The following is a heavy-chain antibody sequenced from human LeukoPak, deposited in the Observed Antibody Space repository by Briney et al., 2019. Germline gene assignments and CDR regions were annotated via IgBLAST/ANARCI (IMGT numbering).Heavy chain of an antibody. J-gene: IGHJ3*02. CDR3: ARVGDGLNDAFDI. Sequence: ASVKVSCKASGYTFTGYYMNWVRQAPGQGLEWMGRINPNSGGTNYAQKFQGRVTMTRDTSISIAYMELSRLRSDDTAVYYCARVGDGLNDAFDIWGQGTMVTVSS. V-gene: IGHV1-2*06. CDR2: INPNSGGT. CDR1: GYTFTGYY. D-gene: IGHD5-24*01.